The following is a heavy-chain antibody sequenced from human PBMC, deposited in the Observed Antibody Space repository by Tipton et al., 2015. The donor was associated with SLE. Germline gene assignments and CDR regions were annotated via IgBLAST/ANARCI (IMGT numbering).Heavy chain of an antibody. CDR2: INQSGST. V-gene: IGHV4-34*01. J-gene: IGHJ4*02. CDR3: AREGRLRFFLY. D-gene: IGHD3-3*01. Sequence: TLSLTCAVFGGSFSGHYWNWIRQTPGKGLEWNAEINQSGSTNYTPSLKGRATISIDPSKNQFSLNLTSVTAADTAVYYCAREGRLRFFLYWGQGTRVTVSS. CDR1: GGSFSGHY.